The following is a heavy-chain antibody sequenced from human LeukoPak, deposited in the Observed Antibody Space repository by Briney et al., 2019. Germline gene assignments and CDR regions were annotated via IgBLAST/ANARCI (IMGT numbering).Heavy chain of an antibody. D-gene: IGHD3-22*01. J-gene: IGHJ3*01. V-gene: IGHV3-7*01. CDR3: ARDPYDSGGYGAFDL. CDR1: RCTFSRDW. CDR2: INQNGGEK. Sequence: GGPLRLSCVASRCTFSRDWMAWVRQSPERGLEWVANINQNGGEKQYVDSVKGRFTISRDNAENSLYLEMNSLRPEDTAIYYCARDPYDSGGYGAFDLWGQGTVVAVSS.